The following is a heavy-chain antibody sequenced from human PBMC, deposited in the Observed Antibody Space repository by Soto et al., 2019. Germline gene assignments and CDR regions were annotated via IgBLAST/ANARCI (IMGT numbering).Heavy chain of an antibody. CDR3: ARDRCYDGTCYSASDY. J-gene: IGHJ4*02. Sequence: TGGSLRLSCAASGFSFSTYNMDWVRQAPGKGPEWIAYISTTSFTIYYADSVKGRFTISRDNDRNSLYLEMNSLRDEDTAVYYCARDRCYDGTCYSASDYWGQGTLVTVSS. V-gene: IGHV3-48*02. D-gene: IGHD2-15*01. CDR1: GFSFSTYN. CDR2: ISTTSFTI.